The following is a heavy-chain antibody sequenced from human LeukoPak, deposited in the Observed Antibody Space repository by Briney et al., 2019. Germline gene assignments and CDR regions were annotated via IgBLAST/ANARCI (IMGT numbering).Heavy chain of an antibody. CDR3: ARESTVAGTGIDY. D-gene: IGHD6-19*01. CDR1: GGSISSYY. CDR2: IYYSGST. V-gene: IGHV4-59*01. J-gene: IGHJ4*02. Sequence: SETLSLTCTVSGGSISSYYWSWIRQPPGKGLEWIGYIYYSGSTNYNPSLKSRVTIPVDTSKNQFSLKLSSVTAADTAVYYCARESTVAGTGIDYWGQGTLVTVSS.